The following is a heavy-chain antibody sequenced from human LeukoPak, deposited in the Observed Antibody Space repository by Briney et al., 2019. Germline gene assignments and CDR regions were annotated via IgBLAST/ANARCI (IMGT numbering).Heavy chain of an antibody. V-gene: IGHV4-34*01. CDR3: ARETIAVADPHFDY. J-gene: IGHJ4*02. CDR2: INHSGST. CDR1: GGSFSGYY. Sequence: IPSETLSLTCAVYGGSFSGYYWSWIRQPPGKGLEWIGEINHSGSTNYNPSLKSRVTISVDTSKNQFSLKLSSVTAADTAVYYCARETIAVADPHFDYWGQGTLVTVSS. D-gene: IGHD6-19*01.